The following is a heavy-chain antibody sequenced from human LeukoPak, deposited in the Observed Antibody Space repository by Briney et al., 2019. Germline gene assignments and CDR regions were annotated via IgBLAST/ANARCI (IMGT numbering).Heavy chain of an antibody. CDR3: ARRSEPYIAVAGTFDY. D-gene: IGHD6-19*01. Sequence: ASVKVSCKASGYIFTGYYMHWVRQAPGQGLEWMGWINPNSGDTNYAQKFQGRVTITADESTSTAYMELSSLRSEDTAVYYCARRSEPYIAVAGTFDYWGQGTLVTVSS. CDR2: INPNSGDT. J-gene: IGHJ4*02. V-gene: IGHV1-2*02. CDR1: GYIFTGYY.